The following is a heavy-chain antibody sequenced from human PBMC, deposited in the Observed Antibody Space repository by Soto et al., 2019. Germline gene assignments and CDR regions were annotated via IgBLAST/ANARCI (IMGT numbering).Heavy chain of an antibody. Sequence: QVVQSGAEVKKPGSSVKVSCKASGGTFNRQAFSWVRQAPGQGLEWMGGFIPIFGTTDYSQKFQGRVTITPDEATSTAYMELSSRTSDDTAVYYWARVDSSMFEGGEWFDPWGQGTLVTVSS. CDR3: ARVDSSMFEGGEWFDP. CDR1: GGTFNRQA. D-gene: IGHD3-10*02. CDR2: FIPIFGTT. J-gene: IGHJ5*02. V-gene: IGHV1-69*05.